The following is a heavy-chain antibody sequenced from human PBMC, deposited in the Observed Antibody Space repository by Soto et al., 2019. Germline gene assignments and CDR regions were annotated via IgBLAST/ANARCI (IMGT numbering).Heavy chain of an antibody. J-gene: IGHJ6*02. Sequence: GGSLRLSCAASGFTFSSYGMHWVRQAPGKGLEWVAVIWYDGSNKYYADSVKGRFTISRDNSKYTLYLQMNSLRGEDTAVYYCARGSKAGDGYNSVDYYYYGMDVWGQGTTVTVSS. CDR1: GFTFSSYG. D-gene: IGHD5-12*01. CDR2: IWYDGSNK. CDR3: ARGSKAGDGYNSVDYYYYGMDV. V-gene: IGHV3-33*01.